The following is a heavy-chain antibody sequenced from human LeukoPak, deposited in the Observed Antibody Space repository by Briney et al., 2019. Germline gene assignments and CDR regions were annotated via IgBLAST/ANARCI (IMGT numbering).Heavy chain of an antibody. V-gene: IGHV4-30-2*01. CDR3: AREGMSDY. CDR1: GGSISSGGYY. D-gene: IGHD3-10*01. J-gene: IGHJ4*02. CDR2: IYHSGST. Sequence: SQTLSLTCTVSGGSISSGGYYWSWIRQPPGKGLEWIGYIYHSGSTYYNPSLKSRVTISVDRSKNQFSLKLSSVTAADTAVYYCAREGMSDYWGQGTLVTVSS.